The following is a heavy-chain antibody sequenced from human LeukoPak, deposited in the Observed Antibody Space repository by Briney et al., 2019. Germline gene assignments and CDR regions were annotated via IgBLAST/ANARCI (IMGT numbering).Heavy chain of an antibody. CDR3: ARGPQQLIPVDCFDP. J-gene: IGHJ5*02. D-gene: IGHD6-13*01. CDR1: GYTFTGHY. CDR2: INPKIGAT. V-gene: IGHV1-2*02. Sequence: ASVKVSCKASGYTFTGHYMHWVRQAPGQGLEWMGWINPKIGATHYARKFQGRVTMTRDTSITTAYMEMSRLTSDDTAMYYCARGPQQLIPVDCFDPWGQGTLVIVSS.